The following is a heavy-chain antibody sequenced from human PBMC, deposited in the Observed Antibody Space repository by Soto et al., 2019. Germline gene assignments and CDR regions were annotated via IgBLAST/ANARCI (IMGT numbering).Heavy chain of an antibody. CDR3: LVVTASFDY. D-gene: IGHD2-21*02. J-gene: IGHJ4*02. CDR1: GGSISSSSYY. V-gene: IGHV4-39*01. CDR2: IYYSGST. Sequence: SETLSLTCTVSGGSISSSSYYWGWIRQPPGKGLEWIGSIYYSGSTYYNPSLKSRVTISVDTSKNQFSLKLSSVTAADTAVYYCLVVTASFDYWGQGTPVTVSS.